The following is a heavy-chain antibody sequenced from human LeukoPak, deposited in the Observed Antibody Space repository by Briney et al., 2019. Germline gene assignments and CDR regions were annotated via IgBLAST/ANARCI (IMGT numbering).Heavy chain of an antibody. CDR1: GGSISSSSYY. Sequence: SETLSLTCAVSGGSISSSSYYWGWIRQPPGKGLEWIGSIYYSGSTYYNPSLKSRVTISADTSKNQFSLKLSSVTAADTAVYYCARHGLPWSYPKWFDPSSQGTLVTVSS. D-gene: IGHD3-16*02. CDR2: IYYSGST. J-gene: IGHJ5*02. CDR3: ARHGLPWSYPKWFDP. V-gene: IGHV4-39*01.